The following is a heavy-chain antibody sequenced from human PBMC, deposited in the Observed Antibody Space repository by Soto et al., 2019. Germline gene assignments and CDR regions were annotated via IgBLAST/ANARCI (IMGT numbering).Heavy chain of an antibody. J-gene: IGHJ3*02. D-gene: IGHD1-26*01. Sequence: SETLYLTCTAFGGSIRSYYWSWVRRPPGKGLEWIGYVYNSGSTTYSPSFKSRVTISAGTSRNQFSLKLTSVTAADTVVYYCARGCGGSYGAFDIRGQGTMDPGSS. V-gene: IGHV4-59*01. CDR1: GGSIRSYY. CDR2: VYNSGST. CDR3: ARGCGGSYGAFDI.